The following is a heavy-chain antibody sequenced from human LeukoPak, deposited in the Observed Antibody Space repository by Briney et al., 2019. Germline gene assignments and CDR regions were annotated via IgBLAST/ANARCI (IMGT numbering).Heavy chain of an antibody. CDR3: ARHEEGPKWELRY. Sequence: GESLKISCKLSGYSFAISWIAWVCQMPGKGLEWMGIIYPGDSDTRYSPSFQGQVTISADKSISTAYLQWSSLKASDTAMYYCARHEEGPKWELRYWGQGTLVTVSS. V-gene: IGHV5-51*01. CDR2: IYPGDSDT. J-gene: IGHJ4*02. CDR1: GYSFAISW. D-gene: IGHD1-26*01.